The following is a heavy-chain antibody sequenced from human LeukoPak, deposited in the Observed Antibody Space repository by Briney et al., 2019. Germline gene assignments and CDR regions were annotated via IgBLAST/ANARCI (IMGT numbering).Heavy chain of an antibody. D-gene: IGHD2-15*01. Sequence: PSETLSLTCAVYGGSFSGYYWSWIRQPPGKGLEWIGEINHSGSTNYNPSLKSRVTISVDTSKNQFSLKLSSVTAADTAVYYCASPYCSGGSCYNDAFDIWGQGTMVTVSS. CDR3: ASPYCSGGSCYNDAFDI. J-gene: IGHJ3*02. CDR1: GGSFSGYY. CDR2: INHSGST. V-gene: IGHV4-34*01.